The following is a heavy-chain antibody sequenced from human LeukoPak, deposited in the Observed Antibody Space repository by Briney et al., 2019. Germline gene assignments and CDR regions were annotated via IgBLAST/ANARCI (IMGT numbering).Heavy chain of an antibody. CDR3: ARDREITIFGVVLNWFDP. Sequence: PGGSLRLSCAASGFTVSSNYMSWVRQAPGKGLEWVSVIYSGGSTYYADSVKGRFTISRDNSKNTLYLQMNGLRAEDTAVYYCARDREITIFGVVLNWFDPWGQGTLVTVSS. V-gene: IGHV3-53*05. CDR2: IYSGGST. CDR1: GFTVSSNY. J-gene: IGHJ5*02. D-gene: IGHD3-3*01.